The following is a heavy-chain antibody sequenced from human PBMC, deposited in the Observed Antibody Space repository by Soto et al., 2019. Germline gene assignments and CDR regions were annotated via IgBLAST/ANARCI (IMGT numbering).Heavy chain of an antibody. CDR2: ISGSGGSK. Sequence: PGGSLRLSCAASGFTFKNYAMSWVRQAPGKGLDWVSGISGSGGSKYYPDSVKGRFTISRDNSKNILYLQMNSLRVDDTAVYYCARAREYVAWVYYFDYWGQGTLVTVSS. J-gene: IGHJ4*02. CDR1: GFTFKNYA. CDR3: ARAREYVAWVYYFDY. D-gene: IGHD3-10*01. V-gene: IGHV3-23*01.